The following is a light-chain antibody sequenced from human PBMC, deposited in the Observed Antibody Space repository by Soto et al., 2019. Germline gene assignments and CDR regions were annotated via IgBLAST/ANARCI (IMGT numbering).Light chain of an antibody. CDR3: QKTYNSPET. J-gene: IGKJ1*01. V-gene: IGKV1-39*01. Sequence: DIQMTQSPSSLSASVGDRVTITCRASQTIDNYLNWFQQKPGNPPKLLIYAAAILQSGVPSRFSGRGSGTDFTLTISSLQPEDFDTYYCQKTYNSPETFGQGTKVEI. CDR2: AAA. CDR1: QTIDNY.